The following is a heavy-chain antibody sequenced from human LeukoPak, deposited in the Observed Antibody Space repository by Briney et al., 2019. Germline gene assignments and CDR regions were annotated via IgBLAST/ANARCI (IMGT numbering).Heavy chain of an antibody. Sequence: GGSLRLSCAASGFTFSSYWMHWVRQAPGKGLVWVSRINSDGSSTSYADSVKGRFTISRDNAKNTLYLQMNSLRAEDTAVYYCARAGGTYYGIAFDIWGQGTLVTVSS. CDR3: ARAGGTYYGIAFDI. CDR1: GFTFSSYW. D-gene: IGHD1-26*01. J-gene: IGHJ3*02. CDR2: INSDGSST. V-gene: IGHV3-74*01.